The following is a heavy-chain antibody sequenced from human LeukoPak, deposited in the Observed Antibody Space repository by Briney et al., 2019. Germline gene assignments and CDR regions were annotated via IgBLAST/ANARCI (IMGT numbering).Heavy chain of an antibody. CDR1: AGSISSYH. CDR3: ARRYGSGSYNDY. D-gene: IGHD3-10*01. Sequence: SETLSLTCTVSAGSISSYHWSWIRQPPGKGLEWIGSVFYTGSTSHNPSLKSRVTMSVDTSKNQFSLKLSSVTAADTAVYYCARRYGSGSYNDYWGQGTLVTVSS. CDR2: VFYTGST. J-gene: IGHJ4*02. V-gene: IGHV4-59*04.